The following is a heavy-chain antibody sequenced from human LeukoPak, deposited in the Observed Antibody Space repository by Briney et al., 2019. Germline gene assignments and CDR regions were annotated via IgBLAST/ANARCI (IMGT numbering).Heavy chain of an antibody. V-gene: IGHV3-53*01. D-gene: IGHD4-17*01. Sequence: GGSLRLSCTVSGFTVSSNSMSWVRQAPGKGLEWVSFIYSGGNTHYSDSVKGRFTISRDNSKNSLYLQMNSLRAEDTAVYYCARGRSYGKGFDYWGQGTLVTVSS. CDR2: IYSGGNT. CDR1: GFTVSSNS. CDR3: ARGRSYGKGFDY. J-gene: IGHJ4*02.